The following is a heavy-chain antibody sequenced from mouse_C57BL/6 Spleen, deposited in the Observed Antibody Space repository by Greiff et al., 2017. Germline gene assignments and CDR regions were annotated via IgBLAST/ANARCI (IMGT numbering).Heavy chain of an antibody. D-gene: IGHD2-3*01. J-gene: IGHJ4*01. CDR2: INPSNGGT. V-gene: IGHV1-53*01. Sequence: QVQLQQPGTELVKPGASVKLSCKASGYTFTSYWMHWVKQRPGQGLEWIGNINPSNGGTNYNEKFKSKATLTVDKSSSTAYMQRSSLTSEDSAVDYCARSRDDGYPYYAMDYWGQGTSVTVSS. CDR1: GYTFTSYW. CDR3: ARSRDDGYPYYAMDY.